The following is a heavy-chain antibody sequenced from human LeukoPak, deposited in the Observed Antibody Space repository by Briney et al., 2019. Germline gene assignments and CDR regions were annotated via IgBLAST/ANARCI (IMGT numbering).Heavy chain of an antibody. CDR1: GFTVSGNY. J-gene: IGHJ4*02. Sequence: GGSLRLSCAASGFTVSGNYMSWVRQAPGKGLEWVSVIYSGGSTYYADSVKGRFTISRDNAKDSLYLQMNSLRAEDTAVYYCARVNLWLRSFDYWGQGTLVTVSS. CDR2: IYSGGST. CDR3: ARVNLWLRSFDY. D-gene: IGHD5-18*01. V-gene: IGHV3-53*01.